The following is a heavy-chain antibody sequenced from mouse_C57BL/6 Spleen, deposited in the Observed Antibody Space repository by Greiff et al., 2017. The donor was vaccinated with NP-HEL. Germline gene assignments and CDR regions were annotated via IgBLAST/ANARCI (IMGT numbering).Heavy chain of an antibody. CDR2: ISDGGSYT. D-gene: IGHD2-5*01. V-gene: IGHV5-4*01. CDR1: GFTFSSYA. CDR3: ARGGNSNYWYFDV. Sequence: EVQVVESGGDLVKPGGSLKLSCAASGFTFSSYAMSWVRQTPEKRLEWVATISDGGSYTYYPDNVKGRFTISRDNAKNNLYLQMSHLKSEDTAMYYWARGGNSNYWYFDVWGTGTTVTVSS. J-gene: IGHJ1*03.